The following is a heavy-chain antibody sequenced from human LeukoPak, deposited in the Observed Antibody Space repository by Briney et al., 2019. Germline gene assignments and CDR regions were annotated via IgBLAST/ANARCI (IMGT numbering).Heavy chain of an antibody. CDR1: GGSISSGGYY. Sequence: SETLSLTCTVSGGSISSGGYYWSWIRQPPGKGLEWIGYIYHSGSTYYNPSLKSRVTISVDRSKNQFSLKLSSVTAADTAVYYCARAPIVVVPAAIPDAHYYYYYYMDVWGKGTTVTVSS. D-gene: IGHD2-2*02. J-gene: IGHJ6*03. CDR3: ARAPIVVVPAAIPDAHYYYYYYMDV. CDR2: IYHSGST. V-gene: IGHV4-30-2*01.